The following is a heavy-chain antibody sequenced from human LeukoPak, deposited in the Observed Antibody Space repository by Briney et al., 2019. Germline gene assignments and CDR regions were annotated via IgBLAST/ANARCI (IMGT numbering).Heavy chain of an antibody. D-gene: IGHD1-14*01. CDR3: ARSNQADDY. CDR1: GFTFSSHW. CDR2: INPGGSSI. V-gene: IGHV3-74*01. J-gene: IGHJ4*02. Sequence: GGSLRLSCAASGFTFSSHWMHWVRQVPGKGLVWVARINPGGSSITYADSVKGRFTISRDNAKNTLYLQMDSLRAEDTGVYYCARSNQADDYWGQGTLVTVSS.